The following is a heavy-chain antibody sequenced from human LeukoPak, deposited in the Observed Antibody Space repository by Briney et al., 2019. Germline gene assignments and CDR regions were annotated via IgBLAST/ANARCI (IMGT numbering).Heavy chain of an antibody. D-gene: IGHD6-19*01. CDR1: GGSISSYY. CDR2: IYYSGST. Sequence: SETLSLTCTVSGGSISSYYWSWIRQPPGKGLEWIGYIYYSGSTNYNPSLKSRVTISVDTSKNQFSLRLDSVTAAGAAVYYCTSPRGGAVAVDYWGQGTLVTVSS. V-gene: IGHV4-59*08. CDR3: TSPRGGAVAVDY. J-gene: IGHJ4*02.